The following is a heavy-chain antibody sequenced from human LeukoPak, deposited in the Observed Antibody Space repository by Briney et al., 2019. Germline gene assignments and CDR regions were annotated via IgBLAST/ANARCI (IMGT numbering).Heavy chain of an antibody. D-gene: IGHD1-14*01. CDR1: GFTFSNYW. CDR2: IDHHGTEE. Sequence: GGSLRLSCAASGFTFSNYWMNWFRQAPGKGLEWMANIDHHGTEENYVDSVKGRFTISRDNADNSLYLHMNSLRAEDTAVYCATDRDTRWQNRFDSWGQGTLVTVSS. V-gene: IGHV3-7*01. CDR3: ATDRDTRWQNRFDS. J-gene: IGHJ4*02.